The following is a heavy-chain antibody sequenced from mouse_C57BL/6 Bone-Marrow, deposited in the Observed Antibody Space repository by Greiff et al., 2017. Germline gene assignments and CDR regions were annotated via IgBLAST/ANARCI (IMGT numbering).Heavy chain of an antibody. CDR1: EYEFPSHD. CDR2: INSDGGST. Sequence: EVQVVESGGGLVQPGESLKLSCESNEYEFPSHDMSWVRKTPGKRLELVAAINSDGGSTYYPDTMERRFIISRDNTKKTLYLQMSSLTSEDTALYYCARHYSNSYAIGYWGQGTSVTVSS. V-gene: IGHV5-2*01. CDR3: ARHYSNSYAIGY. D-gene: IGHD2-5*01. J-gene: IGHJ4*01.